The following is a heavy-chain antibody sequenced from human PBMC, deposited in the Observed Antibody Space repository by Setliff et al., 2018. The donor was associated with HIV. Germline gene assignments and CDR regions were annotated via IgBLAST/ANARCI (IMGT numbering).Heavy chain of an antibody. D-gene: IGHD3-10*01. Sequence: GGSLRLSCAASGFTFSDYYMSWIRQAPGKGLEWVSYISDSDTDIYYADSVRGRFTISRDNAKNSLYLQMNSLRAEDTAVYYCARPTNIDTLYYGSQSFYMYYYGMDVWGQGTTVTVSS. CDR3: ARPTNIDTLYYGSQSFYMYYYGMDV. CDR2: ISDSDTDI. V-gene: IGHV3-11*01. J-gene: IGHJ6*02. CDR1: GFTFSDYY.